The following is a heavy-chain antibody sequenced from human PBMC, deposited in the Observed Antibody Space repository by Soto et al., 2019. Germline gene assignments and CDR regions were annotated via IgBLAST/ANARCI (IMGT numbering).Heavy chain of an antibody. J-gene: IGHJ4*02. V-gene: IGHV4-30-2*01. CDR3: ARGGVVVALFDY. CDR2: IYHSGST. D-gene: IGHD2-15*01. CDR1: GGSISSGGYS. Sequence: SETLSLTCAVSGGSISSGGYSWSWIRQPPGKGLEWIGYIYHSGSTYYNPSLKSRVTISVDRSKNQFSLKLSSVTAADTAVYYCARGGVVVALFDYWGQGTLVTSPQ.